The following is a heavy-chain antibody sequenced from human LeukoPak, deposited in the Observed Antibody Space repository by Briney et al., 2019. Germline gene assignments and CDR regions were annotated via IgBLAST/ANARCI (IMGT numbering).Heavy chain of an antibody. CDR2: ISAYNGNT. V-gene: IGHV1-18*01. Sequence: ASVTVSCKASGHTFTNYGITWVRQAPGQGLEWMGWISAYNGNTNYAQKFQGRVTMTTDTSTNTVYMELRSLRSDDTAVYYCARGPILRFLEWSQRYYYYMDVWGKGTTVTVSS. CDR1: GHTFTNYG. J-gene: IGHJ6*03. D-gene: IGHD3-3*01. CDR3: ARGPILRFLEWSQRYYYYMDV.